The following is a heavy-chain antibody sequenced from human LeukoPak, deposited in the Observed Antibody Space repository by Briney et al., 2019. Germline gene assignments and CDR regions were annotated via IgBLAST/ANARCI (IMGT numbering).Heavy chain of an antibody. D-gene: IGHD2/OR15-2a*01. CDR1: GGSISSGSYY. Sequence: PSETLSLTCTVSGGSISSGSYYWRWLRQPAGKGLEWIGRIYTSGSTNYNPSLKSRVTISVDTSKNQFSLKLSSVTAADTAVYYCARELVRYYGTSHFDYWGQGTLVTVSS. CDR2: IYTSGST. CDR3: ARELVRYYGTSHFDY. V-gene: IGHV4-61*02. J-gene: IGHJ4*02.